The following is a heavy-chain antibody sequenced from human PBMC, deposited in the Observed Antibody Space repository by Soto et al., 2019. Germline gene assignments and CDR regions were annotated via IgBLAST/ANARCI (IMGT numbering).Heavy chain of an antibody. D-gene: IGHD4-17*01. CDR3: ARDRYGDYGFDY. J-gene: IGHJ4*02. CDR2: IYYSGST. Sequence: SETLSLTCTVSGGSVSSGSYYWSWIRQPPGKGLEWIGYIYYSGSTNYNPSLKSRVTISVDTSKNQFSLKLSSVTAADTAAYYCARDRYGDYGFDYWGQGTLVTVSS. CDR1: GGSVSSGSYY. V-gene: IGHV4-61*01.